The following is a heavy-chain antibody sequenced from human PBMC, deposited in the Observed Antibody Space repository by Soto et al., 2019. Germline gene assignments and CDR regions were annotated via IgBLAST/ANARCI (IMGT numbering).Heavy chain of an antibody. J-gene: IGHJ4*02. CDR3: AKDLGVSGWYEEVVDY. Sequence: GGSLRLSCAASGFTFSSYGMHWVRQAPGKGLEWAAVISYDGSNKYYADSVKGRFTISRDNSKNTLYLQMNSLRAEDTAVYYCAKDLGVSGWYEEVVDYWGQGTLVTVSS. CDR1: GFTFSSYG. D-gene: IGHD6-19*01. CDR2: ISYDGSNK. V-gene: IGHV3-30*18.